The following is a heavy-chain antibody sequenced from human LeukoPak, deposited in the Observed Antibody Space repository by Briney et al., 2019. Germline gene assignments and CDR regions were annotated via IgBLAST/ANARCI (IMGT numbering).Heavy chain of an antibody. CDR3: ARMDIVLMVYAYYFDY. CDR2: MNPNSGNT. Sequence: ASVKVSCKASGYIFTSYDINWVRPATGQGLEWMGWMNPNSGNTGYAQKFQGRVTMTRNTSISTAYMELSSLRSEDTAVYYCARMDIVLMVYAYYFDYWGQGTLVTVSS. D-gene: IGHD2-8*01. CDR1: GYIFTSYD. J-gene: IGHJ4*02. V-gene: IGHV1-8*01.